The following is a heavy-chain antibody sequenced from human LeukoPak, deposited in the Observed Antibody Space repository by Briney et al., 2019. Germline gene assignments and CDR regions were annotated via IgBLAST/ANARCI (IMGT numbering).Heavy chain of an antibody. CDR3: ARYPFIAVADDYGMDV. J-gene: IGHJ6*02. V-gene: IGHV4-59*01. CDR2: IYYSGST. CDR1: GGSISSYY. Sequence: SETLSLTCTVSGGSISSYYWSWIRQPPGKGLEWIGYIYYSGSTNCNPSLKSRVTISVDTSKNQFSLKLSSVTAADTAVYYCARYPFIAVADDYGMDVWGQGTTVTVSS. D-gene: IGHD6-19*01.